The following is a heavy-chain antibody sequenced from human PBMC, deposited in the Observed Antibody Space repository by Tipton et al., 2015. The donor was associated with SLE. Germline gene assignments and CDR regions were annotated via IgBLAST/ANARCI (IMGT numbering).Heavy chain of an antibody. D-gene: IGHD4-23*01. CDR3: ARDKSRSGGNSDGYFDY. J-gene: IGHJ4*02. Sequence: SLRLSCAASGFTFSSYEMNWVRQAPGKGLEWVSYISSSGNTIYYADSVKGRFTISRDNTKNTLYLQMNSLRAEDTAVYYCARDKSRSGGNSDGYFDYWGQGTLVTVSS. V-gene: IGHV3-48*03. CDR1: GFTFSSYE. CDR2: ISSSGNTI.